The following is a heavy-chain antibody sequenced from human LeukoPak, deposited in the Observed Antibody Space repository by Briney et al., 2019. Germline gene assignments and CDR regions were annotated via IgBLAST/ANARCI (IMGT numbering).Heavy chain of an antibody. D-gene: IGHD5-12*01. CDR2: IKQDGSEE. J-gene: IGHJ4*02. Sequence: GGSLRLSCAASGFTFSTSWMSWVRQAPGTGLDWVANIKQDGSEENYVDSVKGRFTISRDNAKKSLYLQLNSLRAEDTAVYYCARGSSAGDSLRDDYWGQGALVSVSS. CDR3: ARGSSAGDSLRDDY. CDR1: GFTFSTSW. V-gene: IGHV3-7*01.